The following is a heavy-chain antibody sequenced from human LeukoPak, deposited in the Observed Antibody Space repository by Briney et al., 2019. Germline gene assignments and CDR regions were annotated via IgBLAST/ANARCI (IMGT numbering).Heavy chain of an antibody. Sequence: PSETLSLTCTVSGGSISSGSYYWSWIRQPAGKGLEWIGRIYTSGSTNYNPSLKSRVTISVDTSKNQFSLKLSSVTAADTAVYHCARVTYYYDSSDDWFDPWGQGTLVTVSS. CDR1: GGSISSGSYY. CDR2: IYTSGST. CDR3: ARVTYYYDSSDDWFDP. J-gene: IGHJ5*02. V-gene: IGHV4-61*02. D-gene: IGHD3-22*01.